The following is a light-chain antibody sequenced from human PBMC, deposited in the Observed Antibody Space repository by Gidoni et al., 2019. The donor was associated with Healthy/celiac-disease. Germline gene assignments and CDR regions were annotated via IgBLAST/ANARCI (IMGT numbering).Light chain of an antibody. J-gene: IGLJ2*01. V-gene: IGLV3-1*01. CDR2: QDS. CDR1: KLGDKY. CDR3: QAWDSSTVV. Sequence: YELTQPPSVSVSPGQTASITCSGDKLGDKYACWYQQKPGQSPVLVIYQDSKRPSGIPERFSGSNSGNTATLTISGTQAMYEADYYCQAWDSSTVVFGGGTKLTVL.